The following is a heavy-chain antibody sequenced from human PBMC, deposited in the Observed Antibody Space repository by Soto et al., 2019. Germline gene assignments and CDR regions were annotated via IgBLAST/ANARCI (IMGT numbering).Heavy chain of an antibody. D-gene: IGHD3-9*01. CDR2: ISGYNGNT. Sequence: QVHLVQSGAEVKKPGAPVKVSCKTSGYIFSLYSISWVRQAPGQGLEWMGWISGYNGNTNYAQNFQDRVTMTTDTSTSTAYMELRSLRSDDTAVYYCARGMGLAADLDFWGQGTLVTVSS. V-gene: IGHV1-18*01. CDR3: ARGMGLAADLDF. CDR1: GYIFSLYS. J-gene: IGHJ4*02.